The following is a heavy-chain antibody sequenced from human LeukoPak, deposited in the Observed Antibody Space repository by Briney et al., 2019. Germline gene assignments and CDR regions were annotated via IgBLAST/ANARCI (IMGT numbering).Heavy chain of an antibody. D-gene: IGHD2-8*01. J-gene: IGHJ5*02. V-gene: IGHV3-33*01. CDR1: GFIFRDYG. CDR2: IWNDGGKK. Sequence: GGSLRLSCAASGFIFRDYGMHWVRRAPGKGPEWVALIWNDGGKKYYSDSVRGRFTISRDNSRDTLFLQMIGLRDEDTAMYYCVRDVYGGGTVGWLDPWGQGTLVTV. CDR3: VRDVYGGGTVGWLDP.